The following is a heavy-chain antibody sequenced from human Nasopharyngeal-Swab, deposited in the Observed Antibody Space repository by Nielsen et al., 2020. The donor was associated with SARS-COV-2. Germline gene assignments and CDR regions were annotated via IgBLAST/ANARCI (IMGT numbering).Heavy chain of an antibody. CDR2: IYYSGST. J-gene: IGHJ3*02. Sequence: SETLSLTCTVSGGSISSGGYYWSWIRQHPGQGLEWIGYIYYSGSTYYNPSLKSRVTISVDTSKNQFSLKLSSVTAADTAVYYCARRDIRITIFGVVHDAFDIWGQGTMVTVSS. CDR3: ARRDIRITIFGVVHDAFDI. CDR1: GGSISSGGYY. D-gene: IGHD3-3*01. V-gene: IGHV4-31*03.